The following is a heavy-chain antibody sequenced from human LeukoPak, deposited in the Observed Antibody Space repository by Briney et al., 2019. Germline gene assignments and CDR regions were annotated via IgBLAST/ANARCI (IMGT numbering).Heavy chain of an antibody. CDR2: INHSGST. V-gene: IGHV4-34*01. CDR3: ARRGITMVRGVTRRYNWFDP. J-gene: IGHJ5*02. Sequence: SETLSLTCAVYGGFFSGYYWSWIRQPPGKGLEWIGEINHSGSTNYNPSLKSRVTISVDTSKNQFSLKLSSVTAADTAVYYCARRGITMVRGVTRRYNWFDPWGQGTLVTVSS. CDR1: GGFFSGYY. D-gene: IGHD3-10*01.